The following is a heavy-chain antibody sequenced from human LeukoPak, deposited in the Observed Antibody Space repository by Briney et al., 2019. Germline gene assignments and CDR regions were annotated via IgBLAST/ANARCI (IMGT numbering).Heavy chain of an antibody. CDR3: ARDYMMVNWFDP. J-gene: IGHJ5*02. Sequence: PGGSLRLSCAASGFTFSSYTMHWVRQAPGKGLECVAVISYDGSNKYYADSVKGRFTISRDNSKNTLYLQMNSLRAEDTAVYYCARDYMMVNWFDPWGQGTLVTVSS. V-gene: IGHV3-30-3*01. CDR1: GFTFSSYT. CDR2: ISYDGSNK. D-gene: IGHD2-8*01.